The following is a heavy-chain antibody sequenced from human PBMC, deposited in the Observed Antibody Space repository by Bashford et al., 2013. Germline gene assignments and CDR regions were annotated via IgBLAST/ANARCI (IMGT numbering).Heavy chain of an antibody. J-gene: IGHJ4*02. CDR3: ARDFYYVACDY. D-gene: IGHD3-10*02. Sequence: GSLRLSCVASGFSFSGYWMYWVRQAPGKGLVWVSRINGDGSITNYADSVKGRFTISRDNAKNTLYLQMNSLRAEDTAVYYCARDFYYVACDYWGQGTLVTVSS. CDR2: INGDGSIT. V-gene: IGHV3-74*01. CDR1: GFSFSGYW.